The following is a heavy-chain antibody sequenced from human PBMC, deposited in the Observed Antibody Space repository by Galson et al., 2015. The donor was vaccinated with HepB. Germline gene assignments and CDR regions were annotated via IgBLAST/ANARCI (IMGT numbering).Heavy chain of an antibody. CDR1: GYTFTSYA. D-gene: IGHD6-13*01. CDR2: INAGNGNT. J-gene: IGHJ4*02. V-gene: IGHV1-3*01. CDR3: ASGSRGGIAAAWQD. Sequence: SVKVSCKASGYTFTSYAMHWVRQAPGQRLEWVGWINAGNGNTKYSQKFQGRVTITRDRSASTAYMELSSLRSEDTAVYYCASGSRGGIAAAWQDWGQGTLVTVSS.